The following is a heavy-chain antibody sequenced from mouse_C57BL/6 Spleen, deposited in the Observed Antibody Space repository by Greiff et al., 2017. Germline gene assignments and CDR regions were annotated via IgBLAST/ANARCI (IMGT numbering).Heavy chain of an antibody. D-gene: IGHD2-3*01. CDR1: GYTFTDYN. CDR2: INPNNGGT. J-gene: IGHJ3*01. CDR3: ASGIYDGYPAY. Sequence: EVQLQQSGPELVKPGASVKMSCKASGYTFTDYNMHWVKQSHGKSLEWIGYINPNNGGTSYNQKFKGKATLTVNKSSSTAYMELRSLTSEDSAVYYCASGIYDGYPAYWGQGTLVTVSA. V-gene: IGHV1-22*01.